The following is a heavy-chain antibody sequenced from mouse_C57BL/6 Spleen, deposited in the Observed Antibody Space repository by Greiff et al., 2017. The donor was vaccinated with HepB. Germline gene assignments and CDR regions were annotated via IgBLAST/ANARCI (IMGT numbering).Heavy chain of an antibody. V-gene: IGHV1-66*01. CDR1: GYSFTSYY. Sequence: VQLQESGPELVKPGASVKISCKASGYSFTSYYIHWVKQRPGQGLEWIGWIYPGSGNTKYNEKFKGKATLTADTSSSTAYMQLSSLTSEDSAVYYCARGLKAMDYWGQGTSVTVSS. CDR2: IYPGSGNT. J-gene: IGHJ4*01. CDR3: ARGLKAMDY.